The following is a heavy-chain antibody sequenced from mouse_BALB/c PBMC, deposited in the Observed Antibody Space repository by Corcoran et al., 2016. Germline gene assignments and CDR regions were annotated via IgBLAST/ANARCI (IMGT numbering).Heavy chain of an antibody. J-gene: IGHJ4*01. CDR2: IDPANGNT. D-gene: IGHD6-1*01. Sequence: EVQLQQSGAELVKPGASVKLSCTASGFNIKDTYMHWVKQRPEQGLEWIGRIDPANGNTKYDPKFQGKATITADTSSNTAYLQLSSLTSEDTAVYYCARCPYYPLAMDYWGQGTSVTVSS. CDR3: ARCPYYPLAMDY. V-gene: IGHV14-3*02. CDR1: GFNIKDTY.